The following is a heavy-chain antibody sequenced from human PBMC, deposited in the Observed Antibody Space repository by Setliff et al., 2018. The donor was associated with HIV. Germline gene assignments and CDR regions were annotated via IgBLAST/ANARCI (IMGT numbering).Heavy chain of an antibody. Sequence: PSETLSLTCTVSGGSVRRNYWGWIRQPPGRGLEWIGYISYNGGTNYYPSLKSRVAISLDTSKNQFSLKMRSVTAADTAIYYCARDTFYLDYWGQGALVTVSS. V-gene: IGHV4-59*02. J-gene: IGHJ4*02. CDR1: GGSVRRNY. D-gene: IGHD3-3*02. CDR2: ISYNGGT. CDR3: ARDTFYLDY.